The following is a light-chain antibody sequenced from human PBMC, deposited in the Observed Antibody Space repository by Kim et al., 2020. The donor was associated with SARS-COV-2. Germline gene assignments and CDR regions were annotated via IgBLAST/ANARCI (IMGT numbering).Light chain of an antibody. Sequence: GQSVTNSCTRTSRDVGGYAFVSWYQQHPGKAPKLIIYDVSNRPSGVSNRLSGSKSGNTASLTISGLQPEDEADYYCSSYRSSSTWVFGGGTQLTVL. CDR2: DVS. CDR3: SSYRSSSTWV. J-gene: IGLJ3*02. CDR1: SRDVGGYAF. V-gene: IGLV2-14*04.